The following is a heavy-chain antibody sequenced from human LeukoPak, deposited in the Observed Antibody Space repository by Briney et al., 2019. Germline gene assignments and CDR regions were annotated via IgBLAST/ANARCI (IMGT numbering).Heavy chain of an antibody. J-gene: IGHJ4*02. V-gene: IGHV1-2*02. Sequence: ASVKVSCKASGGSFSSYVITWVRQSPGQGLEWMGWINSNSGGTNYAQKFQGRVTMTRDTSITTVYMELSRLGSDDTAVYYCARDLATVATPYFDYWGQGTLVTVSS. D-gene: IGHD4-23*01. CDR2: INSNSGGT. CDR3: ARDLATVATPYFDY. CDR1: GGSFSSYV.